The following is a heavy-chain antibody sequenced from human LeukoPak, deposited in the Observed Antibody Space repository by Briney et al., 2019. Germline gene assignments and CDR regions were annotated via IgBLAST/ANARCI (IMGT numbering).Heavy chain of an antibody. V-gene: IGHV1-2*02. J-gene: IGHJ4*02. CDR1: GYTLTGYY. Sequence: GASVKVSCKASGYTLTGYYMHWVRQAPGQGLEWMGWINPNSGGTNYAQKFQGRVTMTRDTSISTAYMELSRLRSDDTAVYYCAREVVELGALDYWGQGTLVTVSS. CDR3: AREVVELGALDY. D-gene: IGHD7-27*01. CDR2: INPNSGGT.